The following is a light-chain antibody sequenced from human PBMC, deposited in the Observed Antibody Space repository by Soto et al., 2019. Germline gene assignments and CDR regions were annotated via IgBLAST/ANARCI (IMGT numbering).Light chain of an antibody. CDR3: QKYNSYSQT. CDR1: QSISTY. J-gene: IGKJ1*01. CDR2: KAS. V-gene: IGKV1-5*03. Sequence: DSQITQSPSSLSASVGERVTMTCRASQSISTYLHWYQQKPGQAPKLLIYKASTLESGVPSRFSGSGSGTEFTLTISSLQPEDFATYYCQKYNSYSQTFGQGTKVDNK.